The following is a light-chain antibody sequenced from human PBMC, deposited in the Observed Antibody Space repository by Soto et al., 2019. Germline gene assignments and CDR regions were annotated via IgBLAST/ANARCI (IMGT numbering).Light chain of an antibody. CDR2: AVS. Sequence: QSVLTQPASVSGSPGQSITISCSGTSSDVGAHNLVSWYQQHPGRAPKLMIYAVSNRPSGVSNRFSGSKSGSTASLIISRLQTEDEADYYCVSYTSSTTYVFGTGTKLTVL. CDR3: VSYTSSTTYV. CDR1: SSDVGAHNL. V-gene: IGLV2-14*01. J-gene: IGLJ1*01.